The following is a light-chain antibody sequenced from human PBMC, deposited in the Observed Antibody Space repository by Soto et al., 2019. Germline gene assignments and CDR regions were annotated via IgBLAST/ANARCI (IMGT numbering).Light chain of an antibody. CDR3: QQYGSSPWT. J-gene: IGKJ1*01. CDR2: GAS. CDR1: QSVSNNY. V-gene: IGKV3-20*01. Sequence: EIVLTQSPGTLSLSPGERATLSCRASQSVSNNYLAWYQQKPGQAPRLLIYGASSRATGIPDRFSGSGSGTDFTLTISRLEPEDFAVYYWQQYGSSPWTFGQGTKVEIK.